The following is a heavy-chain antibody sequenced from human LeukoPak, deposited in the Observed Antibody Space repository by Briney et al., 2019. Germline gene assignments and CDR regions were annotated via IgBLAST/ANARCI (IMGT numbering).Heavy chain of an antibody. J-gene: IGHJ1*01. CDR2: IYTSGGT. CDR3: ATYCSHTSCHTGGGFQH. Sequence: SQTLSLTCTVSGGSISSGGYFWSWIRQPAGKGLEWIGRIYTSGGTNYNPSLNSRVTVSIDTSTNQFSLRLTSVTAADTAVYYCATYCSHTSCHTGGGFQHWGQGTLVTVSS. CDR1: GGSISSGGYF. D-gene: IGHD2-2*02. V-gene: IGHV4-61*02.